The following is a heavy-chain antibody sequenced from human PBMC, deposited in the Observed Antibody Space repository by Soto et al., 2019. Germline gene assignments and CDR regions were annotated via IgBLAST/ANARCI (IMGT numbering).Heavy chain of an antibody. CDR2: IIPILGIA. Sequence: SVKVSCKASGGTFRSYTISWVRQAPGQRLEWMGRIIPILGIANYAQKFQGRVTITADKSTSTAYMEQSSLRSEDTAVYYCARDPTTGYCSSTSCSGSWGQGTLVTVSS. CDR1: GGTFRSYT. CDR3: ARDPTTGYCSSTSCSGS. J-gene: IGHJ4*02. V-gene: IGHV1-69*04. D-gene: IGHD2-2*03.